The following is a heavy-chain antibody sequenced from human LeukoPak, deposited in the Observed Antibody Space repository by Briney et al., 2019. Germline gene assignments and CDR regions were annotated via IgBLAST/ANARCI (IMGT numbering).Heavy chain of an antibody. D-gene: IGHD6-25*01. Sequence: GGSLRLSCVVSGFPFGNFWMHWVRQVPGKGLVWVASMDTDGRTTDYADCVNGQFTISRDDDRNTLYLQMRSLGADDTALYYCATDVTGSEDRWGQGTLVTVSS. CDR1: GFPFGNFW. CDR3: ATDVTGSEDR. CDR2: MDTDGRTT. J-gene: IGHJ5*02. V-gene: IGHV3-74*01.